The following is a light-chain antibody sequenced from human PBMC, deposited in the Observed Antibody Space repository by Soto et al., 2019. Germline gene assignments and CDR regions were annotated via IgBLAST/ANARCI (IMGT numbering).Light chain of an antibody. J-gene: IGKJ1*01. CDR1: ESISIH. CDR3: KPSYSHRWT. V-gene: IGKV1-39*01. CDR2: AAS. Sequence: DIQMTQSPSSLSASVGDRVTITCRASESISIHLTLYQQKQGKAPQLLIYAASSLQSEVPSRFSGRGSGTDFTLTISSLQPEDFATYYCKPSYSHRWTFGQGTKVQLK.